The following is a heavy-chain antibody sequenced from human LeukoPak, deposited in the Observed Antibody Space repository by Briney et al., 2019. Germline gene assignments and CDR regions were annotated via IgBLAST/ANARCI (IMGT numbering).Heavy chain of an antibody. D-gene: IGHD3-16*01. CDR3: ARDDRTYLSDWGPLDY. CDR2: ITSSSTYI. CDR1: GFPFSDYS. Sequence: GGSLRLSCAAFGFPFSDYSMNWIRQVPGKGLEWVSSITSSSTYIYYADSVKGRFTISRDNAKNTLFLHMSNLRYDDTAIYYCARDDRTYLSDWGPLDYWGQGTLVTVAS. J-gene: IGHJ4*02. V-gene: IGHV3-21*01.